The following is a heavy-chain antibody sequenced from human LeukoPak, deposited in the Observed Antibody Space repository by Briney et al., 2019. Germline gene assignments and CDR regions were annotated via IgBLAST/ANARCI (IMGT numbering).Heavy chain of an antibody. CDR3: AKIGVSGHWYFDL. J-gene: IGHJ2*01. CDR2: ISSSGSHI. V-gene: IGHV3-21*01. Sequence: PGGSLRLSCTASESTFSSFPMSWVRQPQGRGLGWFSSISSSGSHIYYANSLKGRFTVSRDNAKNSLYVQMNSLRAEDTAVYYCAKIGVSGHWYFDLWGRGTLVTVSS. D-gene: IGHD5/OR15-5a*01. CDR1: ESTFSSFP.